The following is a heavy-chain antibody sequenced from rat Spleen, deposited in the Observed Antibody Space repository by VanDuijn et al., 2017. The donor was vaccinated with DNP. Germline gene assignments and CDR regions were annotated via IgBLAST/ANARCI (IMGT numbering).Heavy chain of an antibody. D-gene: IGHD1-12*03. CDR3: ARSWGDDGYPPFAY. Sequence: EVQLVETGGGLVQPGRSLKLSCAASGFTFSDYYMAWVRQAPAKGLEWVATLSYNGGTPYYRDSVKGRFTISRDNAKSTLYLQMDSLRSEDTATYYCARSWGDDGYPPFAYWGQGTLVTVSS. CDR1: GFTFSDYY. J-gene: IGHJ3*01. CDR2: LSYNGGTP. V-gene: IGHV5-7*01.